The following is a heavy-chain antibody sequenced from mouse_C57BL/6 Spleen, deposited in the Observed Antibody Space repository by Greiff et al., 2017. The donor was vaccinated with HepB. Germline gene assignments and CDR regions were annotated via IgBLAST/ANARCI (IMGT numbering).Heavy chain of an antibody. J-gene: IGHJ3*01. Sequence: QVQLKESGAELVRPGTSVKVSCKASGYAFTNYLIEWVKQRPGQGLEWIGVINPGSGGTNYNEKFKGKATLTADKSSSTAYMQLSSLTSEDAAVYFGARDSSGYGAYWGQGTLVTVSA. CDR3: ARDSSGYGAY. V-gene: IGHV1-54*01. CDR2: INPGSGGT. CDR1: GYAFTNYL. D-gene: IGHD3-2*02.